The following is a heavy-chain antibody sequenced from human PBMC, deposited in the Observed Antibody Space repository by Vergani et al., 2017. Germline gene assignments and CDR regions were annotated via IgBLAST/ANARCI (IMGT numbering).Heavy chain of an antibody. CDR3: AIEYGYYLDAFDI. D-gene: IGHD3-22*01. Sequence: EVQLVESGGGLVKPGGSLRLSCAASGFTFSSYSMNWVRQAPGKGLEWMGIIYPGDSDTRYSPSFQGQVTISADKSISTAYLQWSSLKASDTAMYYCAIEYGYYLDAFDIWGQGTMVTVSS. CDR2: IYPGDSDT. CDR1: GFTFSSYS. V-gene: IGHV5-51*01. J-gene: IGHJ3*02.